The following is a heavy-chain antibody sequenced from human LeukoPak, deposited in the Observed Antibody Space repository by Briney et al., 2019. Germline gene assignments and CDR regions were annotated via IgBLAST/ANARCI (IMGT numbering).Heavy chain of an antibody. D-gene: IGHD5-12*01. V-gene: IGHV4-59*01. J-gene: IGHJ2*01. CDR2: IYYSGST. CDR3: ARVGSQSYWYFDL. Sequence: SETLSLTCTVSGGSISSYHWSWIRQPPGKGLEWIGYIYYSGSTNYNPSLKSRVTISVDTSKNQFSLKLSSVTAADTAVYYCARVGSQSYWYFDLWGRGTLVTVSS. CDR1: GGSISSYH.